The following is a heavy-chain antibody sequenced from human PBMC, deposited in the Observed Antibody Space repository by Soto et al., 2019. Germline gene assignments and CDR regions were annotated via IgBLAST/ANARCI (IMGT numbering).Heavy chain of an antibody. CDR3: AKDGSLRFLEWLTTQKDYYYGMDV. CDR1: GFTFSSYG. V-gene: IGHV3-30*18. CDR2: ISYDGSNK. D-gene: IGHD3-3*01. J-gene: IGHJ6*02. Sequence: QVQLVESGGGVVQPGRSLRLSCAASGFTFSSYGMHWVRQAPGKGLEWVAVISYDGSNKYYADSVKGRFTISRDNSKNTLYLQMNSLRAEDTAVYYCAKDGSLRFLEWLTTQKDYYYGMDVWGQGTTVTVSS.